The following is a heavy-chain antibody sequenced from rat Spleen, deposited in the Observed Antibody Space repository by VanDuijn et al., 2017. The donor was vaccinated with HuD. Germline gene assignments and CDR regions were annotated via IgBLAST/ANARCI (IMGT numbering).Heavy chain of an antibody. CDR3: ARDGDYGGYSRGFAY. CDR2: IWGDGST. CDR1: GFSLISTT. Sequence: QVQLRESGPGLVKPSLTLSLTCTVSGFSLISTTVHWVRQPPGKGLEWMGGIWGDGSTDYNSALKSRLSISRDTSKSQVFLKMSSLQTEDTATYYCARDGDYGGYSRGFAYWGQGTLVTVSS. D-gene: IGHD1-11*01. V-gene: IGHV2-1*01. J-gene: IGHJ3*01.